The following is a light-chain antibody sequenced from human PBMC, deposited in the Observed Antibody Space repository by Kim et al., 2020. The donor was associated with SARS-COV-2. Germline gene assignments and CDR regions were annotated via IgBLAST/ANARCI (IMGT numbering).Light chain of an antibody. J-gene: IGKJ5*01. CDR2: GAS. CDR1: QSVSSN. CDR3: QQYNNWPPSIT. Sequence: PGERVTLSCRASQSVSSNLAWYQQKPGQAPRLLIYGASTRATGIPARFSGSGSGTEFTLTISSLQSEDFAVYYCQQYNNWPPSITFGQGTRLEIK. V-gene: IGKV3-15*01.